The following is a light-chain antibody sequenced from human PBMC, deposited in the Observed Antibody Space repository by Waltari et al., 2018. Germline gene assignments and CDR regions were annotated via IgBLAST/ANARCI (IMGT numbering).Light chain of an antibody. Sequence: EIVLTQSPATLSLSPGERATLSCRASQSLRSNSLAWYQQKPGQAPRLLMYGASSRATGIPDRFSGGGSGTDFTLTINRLEPEDFAMYYCQQYGSSRTFGQGTKVELK. CDR1: QSLRSNS. V-gene: IGKV3-20*01. J-gene: IGKJ1*01. CDR3: QQYGSSRT. CDR2: GAS.